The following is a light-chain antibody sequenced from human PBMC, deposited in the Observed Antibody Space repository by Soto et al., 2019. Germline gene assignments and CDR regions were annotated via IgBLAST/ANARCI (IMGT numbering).Light chain of an antibody. CDR3: QQIDSYPRT. J-gene: IGKJ1*01. Sequence: IQLTQSPSSLSASVGDRVTITCRAGQGISSSLAWYQQKPGKAPNLLISAASTLQTGVPSRLSGSGSGTDFALTMSSLQPEDFATYYRQQIDSYPRTFGQGTKVEIK. CDR1: QGISSS. V-gene: IGKV1-9*01. CDR2: AAS.